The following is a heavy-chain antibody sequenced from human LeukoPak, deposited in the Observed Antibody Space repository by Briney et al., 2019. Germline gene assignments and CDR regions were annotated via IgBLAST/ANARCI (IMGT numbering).Heavy chain of an antibody. Sequence: SETLSLTCTVSGGSINSYYWSWIRQPPGKGLEWLGYIYYSGSTKYNPSLKSRISISVDTSKNQFSLKLSSVTAADTAVYYCARWGGAAAGIYYWGQGTLVTVSS. CDR3: ARWGGAAAGIYY. D-gene: IGHD6-13*01. J-gene: IGHJ4*02. CDR1: GGSINSYY. V-gene: IGHV4-59*01. CDR2: IYYSGST.